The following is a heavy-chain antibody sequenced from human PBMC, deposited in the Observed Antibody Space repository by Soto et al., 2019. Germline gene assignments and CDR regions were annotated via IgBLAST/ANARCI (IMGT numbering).Heavy chain of an antibody. CDR1: GYSFTSYW. Sequence: PGESLKISCKGSGYSFTSYWIGWVRQMPGKGLEWMGIIYPGDSDTRYSPSFQGQVTISADKSISTAYLQWSSLKASDTAMYYCARHHRGYGSGSGLDYWGQGTLVTVSS. CDR2: IYPGDSDT. J-gene: IGHJ4*02. V-gene: IGHV5-51*01. D-gene: IGHD3-10*01. CDR3: ARHHRGYGSGSGLDY.